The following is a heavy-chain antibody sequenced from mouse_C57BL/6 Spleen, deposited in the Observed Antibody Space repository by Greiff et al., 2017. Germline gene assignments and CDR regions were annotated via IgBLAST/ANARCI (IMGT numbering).Heavy chain of an antibody. D-gene: IGHD2-3*01. CDR3: ARDEVYDGYPSWFAH. CDR2: INPNNGGT. V-gene: IGHV1-22*01. J-gene: IGHJ3*01. CDR1: GYTFTDYN. Sequence: EVQLQQSGPELVKPGASVKMSCKASGYTFTDYNMHWVKQSHGKSLEWIGYINPNNGGTSYNQKFKGKATLTVNKSSSTAYMELRSLTSEDSAVYYCARDEVYDGYPSWFAHWGQGTLVTVSA.